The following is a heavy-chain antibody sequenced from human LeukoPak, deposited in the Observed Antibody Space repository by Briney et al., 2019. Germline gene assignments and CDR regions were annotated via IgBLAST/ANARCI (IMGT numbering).Heavy chain of an antibody. CDR2: INAGNGNT. Sequence: ASVKVSCTASGYTFTSYAMHWVRQAPGQRLEWMGWINAGNGNTKYSQKFQGRVTITRDTSASTAYMELSSLRSEDTAVYYCARGVGATYPFDYWGQGTLVTVSS. J-gene: IGHJ4*02. D-gene: IGHD1-26*01. CDR1: GYTFTSYA. V-gene: IGHV1-3*01. CDR3: ARGVGATYPFDY.